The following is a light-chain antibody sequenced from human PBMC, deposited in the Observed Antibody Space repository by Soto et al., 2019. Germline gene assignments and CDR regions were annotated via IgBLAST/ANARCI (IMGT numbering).Light chain of an antibody. CDR3: LLFYGDGVV. J-gene: IGLJ2*01. CDR2: STT. CDR1: TGAVTSGYY. V-gene: IGLV7-43*01. Sequence: QTVVTQEPSLTVSPGGTVTLTCASSTGAVTSGYYPNWCQQRPGQPPRALIYSTTYKHPWTPARFSGSLVGGKAALTLSAAQPEDEAEYYCLLFYGDGVVFGGGTKLTVL.